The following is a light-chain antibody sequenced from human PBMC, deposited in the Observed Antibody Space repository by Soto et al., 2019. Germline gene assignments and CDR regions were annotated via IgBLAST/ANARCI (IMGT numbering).Light chain of an antibody. Sequence: QSALTQPPSASGSPGQSVTISCTGTSSDVGSYNYVSWYQQHPGKAPKLMIYDVTQRPSGVPDRFSGSKSGYTASLTISGLQAEDEADYYCAAWDDSLNGVVFGGGTKLTVL. J-gene: IGLJ2*01. CDR2: DVT. CDR3: AAWDDSLNGVV. CDR1: SSDVGSYNY. V-gene: IGLV2-8*01.